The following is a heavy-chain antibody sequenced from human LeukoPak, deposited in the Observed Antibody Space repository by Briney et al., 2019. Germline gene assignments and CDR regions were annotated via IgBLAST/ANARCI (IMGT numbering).Heavy chain of an antibody. V-gene: IGHV4-34*01. J-gene: IGHJ6*04. D-gene: IGHD3-9*01. CDR2: IYHSGST. CDR1: GGSFSGYY. Sequence: PSETLSLTCAVYGGSFSGYYWSWIRQPPGKGLEWIGEIYHSGSTNYNPSLKSRATISVDKSKNQFSLKLSSVTAADTAVYYCARDRYDILTGWALYGMDVWGKGTTVTVSS. CDR3: ARDRYDILTGWALYGMDV.